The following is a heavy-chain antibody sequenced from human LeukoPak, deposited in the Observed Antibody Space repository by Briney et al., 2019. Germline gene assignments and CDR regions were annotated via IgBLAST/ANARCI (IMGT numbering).Heavy chain of an antibody. CDR2: IYHSGST. J-gene: IGHJ4*02. CDR1: GISISSGGYS. CDR3: ARVDYDFWLFDY. Sequence: SETLSLTCAVSGISISSGGYSWSWIRQPPGKGLEWIGYIYHSGSTYYNPSLKSRVTISVDRSKNQFSLKLSSVTAADTAVYYCARVDYDFWLFDYWGQGTLVTVSS. D-gene: IGHD3-3*01. V-gene: IGHV4-30-2*01.